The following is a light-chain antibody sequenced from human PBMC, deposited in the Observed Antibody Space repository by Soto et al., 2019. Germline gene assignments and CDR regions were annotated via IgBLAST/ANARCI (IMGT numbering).Light chain of an antibody. CDR2: GAS. J-gene: IGKJ1*01. CDR1: QRVGSN. V-gene: IGKV3-15*01. Sequence: EIVLTQSPVTLSLSPWERATLSCRASQRVGSNYLAWYQQKPGQAPRLLIYGASTRATGIPARFSGSGSGTEFTLTISSLQSEDFAVYYCQQYNNWPQTFGQGTKVDIK. CDR3: QQYNNWPQT.